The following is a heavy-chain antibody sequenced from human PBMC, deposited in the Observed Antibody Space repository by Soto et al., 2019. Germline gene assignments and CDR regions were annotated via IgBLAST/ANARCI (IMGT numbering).Heavy chain of an antibody. Sequence: GESLKISYKGSGWSFTSYWIGWVRQMPGKGLEWMGIIYPGDSNTRYSPSLQGQVTISVDKSISTAYLQWSSLKATDTAMYYCARHAYDFWSGHPNPRYYYGMDVWGQGTTVTVSS. V-gene: IGHV5-51*01. CDR2: IYPGDSNT. J-gene: IGHJ6*02. CDR3: ARHAYDFWSGHPNPRYYYGMDV. CDR1: GWSFTSYW. D-gene: IGHD3-3*01.